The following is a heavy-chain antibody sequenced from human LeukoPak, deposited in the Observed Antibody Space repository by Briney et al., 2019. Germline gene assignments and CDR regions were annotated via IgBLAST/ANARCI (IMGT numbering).Heavy chain of an antibody. CDR1: GFTVSSSY. J-gene: IGHJ3*02. Sequence: GGSLRLSCAASGFTVSSSYMSWVRQAPGKGLEWVSVIYSGGSTYYADSVKGRFTISRDNSKNTLYLQMNSLRAEDTAVYYCARDSGSYYFSAFDIWGQGTMVTVSS. CDR3: ARDSGSYYFSAFDI. V-gene: IGHV3-53*01. D-gene: IGHD1-26*01. CDR2: IYSGGST.